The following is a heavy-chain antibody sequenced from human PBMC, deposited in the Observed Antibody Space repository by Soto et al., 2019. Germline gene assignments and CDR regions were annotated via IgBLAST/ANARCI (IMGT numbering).Heavy chain of an antibody. CDR3: AIGIETDQPAP. V-gene: IGHV1-3*01. J-gene: IGHJ5*02. D-gene: IGHD2-2*01. CDR1: GYTFTRYT. Sequence: QVQLVQSGAEVKKPGASVKISCKASGYTFTRYTMNWVRQAPGQRLEWMGWINPDNGNTKSSQKVHDRVIITRDTSASTAYLHLSTLRSDDTAVYYCAIGIETDQPAPWGQGPLVTVPS. CDR2: INPDNGNT.